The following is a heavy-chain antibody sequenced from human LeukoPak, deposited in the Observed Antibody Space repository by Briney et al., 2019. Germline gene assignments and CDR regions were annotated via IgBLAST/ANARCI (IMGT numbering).Heavy chain of an antibody. Sequence: SGPALVKPTQTLTLTCTFSGFALSTSGMCVSWIRQPPGKALEWLARIDWDDDKYCSTSLKTRLTISKDTSNNQVVLTMTNMDPVDTATYYCARIRAMATSDWGQGTMVTVSS. D-gene: IGHD5-24*01. J-gene: IGHJ3*01. CDR2: IDWDDDK. CDR1: GFALSTSGMC. CDR3: ARIRAMATSD. V-gene: IGHV2-70*11.